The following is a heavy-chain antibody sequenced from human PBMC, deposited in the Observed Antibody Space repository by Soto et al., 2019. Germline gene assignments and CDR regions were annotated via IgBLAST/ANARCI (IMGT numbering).Heavy chain of an antibody. D-gene: IGHD2-21*02. CDR2: ISAYNGNT. J-gene: IGHJ5*02. CDR1: GYTFTSYG. Sequence: ASVKVSCKASGYTFTSYGISWVRQAPGQGLEWMGWISAYNGNTNYAQKLQGRVTMTTDTSTSTAYMELRSLRSDDTAVYHCARVVDYCGGDCYYWFDPWGQGTLVTVSS. CDR3: ARVVDYCGGDCYYWFDP. V-gene: IGHV1-18*04.